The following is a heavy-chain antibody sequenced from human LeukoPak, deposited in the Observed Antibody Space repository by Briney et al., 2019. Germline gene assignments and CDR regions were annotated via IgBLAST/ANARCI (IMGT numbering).Heavy chain of an antibody. V-gene: IGHV1-2*02. J-gene: IGHJ4*02. CDR1: GYTFTGYY. CDR2: INPNSGGT. Sequence: ASVTVSFKASGYTFTGYYMHWVRQAPGQGLEWMGWINPNSGGTNYAQKFQGRVTMTRDTSISTAYMELSRLRSDDTAVYYCARVSFGYGQERAVDYWGQGTLVTVSS. CDR3: ARVSFGYGQERAVDY. D-gene: IGHD5-18*01.